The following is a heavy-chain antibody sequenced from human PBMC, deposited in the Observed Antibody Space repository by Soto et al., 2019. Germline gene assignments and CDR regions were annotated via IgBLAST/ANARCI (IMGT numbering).Heavy chain of an antibody. D-gene: IGHD2-8*01. J-gene: IGHJ6*02. V-gene: IGHV1-46*01. CDR2: IKPSGGST. CDR1: GYHFTSYY. CDR3: ARDSLRIDCTNGVSYTDYYGIGG. Sequence: APVKTSCKAPGYHFTSYYMHWVRQAPGQGLEWTGIIKPSGGSTSYAQKFQGRVTMTRDTSTSTVYRELSSRRSEDTAVYYCARDSLRIDCTNGVSYTDYYGIGGWGQRTTGTASS.